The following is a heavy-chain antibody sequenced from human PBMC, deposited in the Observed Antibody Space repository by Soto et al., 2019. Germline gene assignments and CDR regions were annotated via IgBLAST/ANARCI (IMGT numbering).Heavy chain of an antibody. V-gene: IGHV3-30*18. CDR2: ISYDGSNK. J-gene: IGHJ6*02. Sequence: PGGSLRLSCAASGLTFSSYGMHWVRQAPGKGLEWVAVISYDGSNKYYADSVKGRFTISRDNSKNTLYLQMNSLRAEDTAVYYCAKDSGPNYDFWSGYYNYYYYGMDVWGQGTTVTVSS. CDR3: AKDSGPNYDFWSGYYNYYYYGMDV. CDR1: GLTFSSYG. D-gene: IGHD3-3*01.